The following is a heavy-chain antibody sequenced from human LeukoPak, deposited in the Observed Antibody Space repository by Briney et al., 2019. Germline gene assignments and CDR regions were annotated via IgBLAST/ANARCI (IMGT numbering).Heavy chain of an antibody. D-gene: IGHD3-22*01. CDR1: GFIFSNYN. J-gene: IGHJ4*02. CDR2: ISSSGSYI. V-gene: IGHV3-21*04. CDR3: AKKRGTYSYDLFDY. Sequence: GGSLRLSCAASGFIFSNYNMNWVRQAPGKGLEWVSFISSSGSYIYFADSVNGRFTISRDSAKNSLYLQMNSLRAEDTAVYYCAKKRGTYSYDLFDYWGQGTLVTVSS.